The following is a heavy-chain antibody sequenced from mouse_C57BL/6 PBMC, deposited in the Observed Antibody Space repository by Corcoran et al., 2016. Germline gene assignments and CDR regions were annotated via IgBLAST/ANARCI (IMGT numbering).Heavy chain of an antibody. CDR1: GYTFTDYY. Sequence: EVQLQQSGPVLVKPGASVKMSCKASGYTFTDYYMNWVKQSHGKSLEWIGVINPYNGGTSYNQKFKGKATLTVDKSSSTAYMELNSLTSEDSAVYYCAREGGKFTLEGFAYWGQGTLVTVSA. CDR2: INPYNGGT. CDR3: AREGGKFTLEGFAY. J-gene: IGHJ3*01. V-gene: IGHV1-19*01.